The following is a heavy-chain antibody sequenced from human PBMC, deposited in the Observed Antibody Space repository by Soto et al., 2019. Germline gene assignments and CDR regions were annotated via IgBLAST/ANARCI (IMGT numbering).Heavy chain of an antibody. V-gene: IGHV3-23*01. CDR3: AKPTTVTTVYDAFDI. CDR1: GFTFSSYA. J-gene: IGHJ3*02. D-gene: IGHD4-17*01. CDR2: ISGSGGST. Sequence: AGGSLRLSCAASGFTFSSYAMSWIRQAPGKGLEWVSAISGSGGSTYYADSVKGRFTISRDNSKNTLYLQMNSLRAEDTAVYYCAKPTTVTTVYDAFDIWGQGTMVTVSS.